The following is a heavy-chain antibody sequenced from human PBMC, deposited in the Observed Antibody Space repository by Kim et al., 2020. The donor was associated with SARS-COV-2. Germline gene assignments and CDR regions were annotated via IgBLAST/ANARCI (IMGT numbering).Heavy chain of an antibody. V-gene: IGHV3-21*06. CDR3: TRENSGHTYYGMDV. CDR2: ISANGGYI. Sequence: GGSLRLSCAASGFSFSSYTMHWVRQAPGKGLEWVSSISANGGYIYHADSTEGRFTISRDNAENSLYLEMNSLRVEDTAVYYCTRENSGHTYYGMDVWGQGTSVTVSS. J-gene: IGHJ6*02. D-gene: IGHD3-10*01. CDR1: GFSFSSYT.